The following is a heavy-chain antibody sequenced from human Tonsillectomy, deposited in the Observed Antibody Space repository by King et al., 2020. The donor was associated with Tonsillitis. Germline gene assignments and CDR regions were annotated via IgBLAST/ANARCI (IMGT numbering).Heavy chain of an antibody. J-gene: IGHJ4*02. Sequence: DVQLVESGGGLVQPGGSLRLSCAVSGFTFSRYWMMWVRQAPGKGLEWVANIKEDGSDNNYVDSVKGRFTISRDNAKNSLFLQMNSLRAEDTAVYYCATEGGRSGSDYWGQGTLVTVSS. D-gene: IGHD3-22*01. CDR3: ATEGGRSGSDY. CDR1: GFTFSRYW. V-gene: IGHV3-7*01. CDR2: IKEDGSDN.